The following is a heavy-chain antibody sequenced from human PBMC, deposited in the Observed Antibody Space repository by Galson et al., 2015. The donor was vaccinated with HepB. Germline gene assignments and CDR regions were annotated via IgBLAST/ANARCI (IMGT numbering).Heavy chain of an antibody. D-gene: IGHD3-9*01. J-gene: IGHJ6*02. V-gene: IGHV3-15*01. CDR1: GFTFGNAW. Sequence: SLRLSCAASGFTFGNAWMSWVRQAPGKGLEWVGRIKSKTDGGTTDYAAPVKGRFTISRDDSKNTLYLQMNSLKTEDTAVYYCARGGLAYYDILTGFPRGDYYYYGMDVWGQGTTVTVSS. CDR3: ARGGLAYYDILTGFPRGDYYYYGMDV. CDR2: IKSKTDGGTT.